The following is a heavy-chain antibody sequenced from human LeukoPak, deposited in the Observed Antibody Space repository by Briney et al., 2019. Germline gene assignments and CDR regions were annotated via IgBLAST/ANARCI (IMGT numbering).Heavy chain of an antibody. CDR2: IIPILGIA. V-gene: IGHV1-69*04. J-gene: IGHJ1*01. CDR3: ARAQGGRMGSPAEYFQH. CDR1: GYTFTSYG. Sequence: SVKVSCKASGYTFTSYGISWVRQAPGQGLEWMGRIIPILGIANYAQKFQGRVTITADKSTSTAYMELSSLRSEDTAVYYCARAQGGRMGSPAEYFQHWGQGTLVTVSS. D-gene: IGHD1-26*01.